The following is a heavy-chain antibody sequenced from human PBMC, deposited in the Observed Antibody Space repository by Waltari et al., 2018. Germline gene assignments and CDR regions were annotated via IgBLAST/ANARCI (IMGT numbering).Heavy chain of an antibody. CDR3: AGYDSSGYYPHHDY. J-gene: IGHJ4*02. CDR1: GFTFSSYS. V-gene: IGHV3-21*01. D-gene: IGHD3-22*01. Sequence: EVQLVESGGGLVKPGGSLRLSCAASGFTFSSYSMNWVRQAPGKGLEWVSSISSSSSYIYYADSVKGRFTISRDNAKNSLYLQMNSLRAEDTAVFYCAGYDSSGYYPHHDYWGQGTLVTVSS. CDR2: ISSSSSYI.